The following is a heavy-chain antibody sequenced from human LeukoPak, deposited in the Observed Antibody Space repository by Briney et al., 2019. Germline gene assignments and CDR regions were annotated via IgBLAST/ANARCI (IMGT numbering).Heavy chain of an antibody. CDR1: GFTFSSYA. J-gene: IGHJ3*02. CDR3: ARGKGRDSGAFDI. D-gene: IGHD2-15*01. V-gene: IGHV3-30-3*01. CDR2: ISYDGSNK. Sequence: GGSLRISCAASGFTFSSYAMHWVRQAPGKGLEWVAVISYDGSNKYYADSVKGRFTISRDNSKNTLYLQMTSLRAEDTAVYYCARGKGRDSGAFDIWGQGTMVTVSS.